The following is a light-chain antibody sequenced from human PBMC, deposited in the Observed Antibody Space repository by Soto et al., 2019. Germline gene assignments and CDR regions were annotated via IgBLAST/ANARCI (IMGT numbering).Light chain of an antibody. Sequence: ERVLTQSPAILSVSPGERATLSCRASQSISRSLAWYQQKPGQAPRLLISDASTRATGIPARFSGSGSGTDFTLTISSLEPEDFAVYYCQQRSNWPPFGQGTRLEIK. J-gene: IGKJ5*01. CDR3: QQRSNWPP. CDR2: DAS. V-gene: IGKV3-11*01. CDR1: QSISRS.